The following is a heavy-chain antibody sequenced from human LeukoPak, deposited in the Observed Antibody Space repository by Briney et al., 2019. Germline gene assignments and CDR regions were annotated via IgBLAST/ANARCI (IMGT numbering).Heavy chain of an antibody. J-gene: IGHJ3*02. V-gene: IGHV3-48*01. CDR2: ISSSSSTI. CDR3: GKNRYSGSLSPFDI. D-gene: IGHD1-26*01. CDR1: GFTFSSCS. Sequence: GGSLRLSCAASGFTFSSCSMNWVRQAPGKGLEWVSYISSSSSTIYYADSVKGRFTISRDNSKNTLYLQMNSLRAEDTAVYYCGKNRYSGSLSPFDIWGQGTMVTVSS.